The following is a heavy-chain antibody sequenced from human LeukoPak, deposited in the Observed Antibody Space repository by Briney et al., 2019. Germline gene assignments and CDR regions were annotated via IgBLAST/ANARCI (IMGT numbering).Heavy chain of an antibody. CDR3: ARIGMENFYDL. D-gene: IGHD2/OR15-2a*01. J-gene: IGHJ5*02. V-gene: IGHV3-64*02. CDR1: GFTFSGFS. Sequence: LAGGSLRLSCAASGFTFSGFSMHWIRQAPGRGLEYVSAINGNGDKTFYTDSVRGRFTIFRDNSKNTLFLQMGSLRGEDTALYFCARIGMENFYDLWGQGTLVTVSS. CDR2: INGNGDKT.